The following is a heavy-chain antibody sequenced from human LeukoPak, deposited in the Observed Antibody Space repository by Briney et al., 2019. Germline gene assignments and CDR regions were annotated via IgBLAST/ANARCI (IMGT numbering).Heavy chain of an antibody. V-gene: IGHV1-69*13. D-gene: IGHD3-10*01. J-gene: IGHJ6*03. CDR3: ARGPFDGSGSYTDYYYYYYMDV. CDR2: IIPIFGTA. Sequence: GASVKVSCKASGYTFTSYYMHWVRQAPGQGLEWMGEIIPIFGTANYAQKFQGRVTITADESTSTAYMELSSLRSEDTAVYYCARGPFDGSGSYTDYYYYYYMDVWGKGTTVTISS. CDR1: GYTFTSYY.